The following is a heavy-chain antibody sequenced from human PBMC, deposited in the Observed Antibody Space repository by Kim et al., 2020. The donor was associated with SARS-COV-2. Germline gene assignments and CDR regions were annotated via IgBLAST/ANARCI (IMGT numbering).Heavy chain of an antibody. Sequence: ASVKVSCKASGYTLTSHEIMWVRQATGQGLEWMGWIDPKIGNAGYAPKFQGRVTLTMNMALNTVYLELTGLTTEDTAVYYCARGPPADVWGRGTLVPVSS. J-gene: IGHJ2*01. CDR3: ARGPPADV. CDR1: GYTLTSHE. V-gene: IGHV1-8*01. CDR2: IDPKIGNA.